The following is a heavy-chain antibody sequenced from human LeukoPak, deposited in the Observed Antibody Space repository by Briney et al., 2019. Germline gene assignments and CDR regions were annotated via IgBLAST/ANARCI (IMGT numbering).Heavy chain of an antibody. Sequence: PGGSLRLSCAASGFTVSSNYMNWVRQAPGKGLEWVSVIHSGGSTYYADSVKGRFTISRDNSKNTLYLQMNRLRAEDTAVYYCARRQVVPAAMGYYYYYMDVWGKGTTVTVSS. V-gene: IGHV3-53*01. D-gene: IGHD2-2*01. CDR2: IHSGGST. J-gene: IGHJ6*03. CDR3: ARRQVVPAAMGYYYYYMDV. CDR1: GFTVSSNY.